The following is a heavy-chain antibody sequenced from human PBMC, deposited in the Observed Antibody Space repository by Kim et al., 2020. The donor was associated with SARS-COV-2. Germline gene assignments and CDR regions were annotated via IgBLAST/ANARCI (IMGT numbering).Heavy chain of an antibody. V-gene: IGHV3-30*03. D-gene: IGHD2-21*01. CDR3: ARAQYFGAECFVLYFHH. J-gene: IGHJ1*01. CDR2: ISLDGSKK. CDR1: GFNFNNYV. Sequence: GGSLRLSCAASGFNFNNYVMHWVRQAPGKGLEWVAVISLDGSKKYYADSVKGRFTISRDNPKNTLHLQMNSLRPEDTALYYCARAQYFGAECFVLYFHH.